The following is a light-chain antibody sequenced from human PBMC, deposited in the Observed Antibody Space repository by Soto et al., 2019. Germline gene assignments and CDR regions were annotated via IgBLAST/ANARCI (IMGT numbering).Light chain of an antibody. Sequence: EIVLTQSPGTLSVSPGERATLSCRASQSVSSSYLAWYQQKPGQAPRLLIYGASSRATGIPDRFSGSGSGTDFTLTISRLEPEDFAVDYCQQYGSSPTFGQGTKVDIK. CDR3: QQYGSSPT. J-gene: IGKJ1*01. V-gene: IGKV3-20*01. CDR1: QSVSSSY. CDR2: GAS.